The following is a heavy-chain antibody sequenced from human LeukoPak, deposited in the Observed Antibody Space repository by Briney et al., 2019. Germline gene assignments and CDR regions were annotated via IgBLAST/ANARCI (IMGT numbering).Heavy chain of an antibody. CDR1: GGSISSPY. J-gene: IGHJ3*02. V-gene: IGHV4-59*11. CDR3: AREGYCSSTSCYDAFDI. D-gene: IGHD2-2*01. Sequence: PSQTLSLTCTVSGGSISSPYWSWIRHPPGKGMEWIGYIYYSGSTNYNPSLKSRVTISVDTSKNQFSLKLSSVTAADTAVYYCAREGYCSSTSCYDAFDIWGQGTMVTVPS. CDR2: IYYSGST.